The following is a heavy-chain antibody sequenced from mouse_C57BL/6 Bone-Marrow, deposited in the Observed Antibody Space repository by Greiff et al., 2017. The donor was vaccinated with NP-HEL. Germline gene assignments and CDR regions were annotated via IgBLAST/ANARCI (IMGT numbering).Heavy chain of an antibody. CDR1: GYTFTSYW. Sequence: QVHVKQPGAELVKPGASVKLSCKASGYTFTSYWMHWVKQRPGRGLEWIGRIDPNSGCTKYNEKFKSKATLTVDKPSSTAYMQLSSLTSEDSAVYYCARRELRSGAWFAYWGQGTLVTVSA. J-gene: IGHJ3*01. D-gene: IGHD1-3*01. CDR2: IDPNSGCT. CDR3: ARRELRSGAWFAY. V-gene: IGHV1-72*01.